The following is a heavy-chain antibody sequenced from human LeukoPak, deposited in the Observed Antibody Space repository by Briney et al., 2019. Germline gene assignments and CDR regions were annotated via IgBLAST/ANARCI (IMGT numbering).Heavy chain of an antibody. CDR3: ARDDDPTVVTPFDY. CDR2: ISAYNGNT. Sequence: ASVKVSCKASGGTFSSYAISWVRQAPGQGLEWMGWISAYNGNTNYAQKLQGRVTMTTDTSTSTAYMELRSLRSDDTAVYYCARDDDPTVVTPFDYWGQGTLVTVSS. D-gene: IGHD4-23*01. V-gene: IGHV1-18*01. CDR1: GGTFSSYA. J-gene: IGHJ4*02.